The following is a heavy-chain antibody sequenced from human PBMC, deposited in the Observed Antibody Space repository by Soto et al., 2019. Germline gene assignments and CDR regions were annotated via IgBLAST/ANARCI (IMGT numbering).Heavy chain of an antibody. J-gene: IGHJ4*02. D-gene: IGHD3-16*01. CDR2: MSYSGRT. V-gene: IGHV4-61*01. CDR1: GVSVSSDHNY. Sequence: QVQLQESGPGLVKPSEALSLTCTVSGVSVSSDHNYWTWIRQPPGRGLEWIGCMSYSGRTNYNPSLKGRVTISVDRSKNQVSLRLTSVTASDPAVYYCARGGGMATVEFYFDSWGQGGLVTVSS. CDR3: ARGGGMATVEFYFDS.